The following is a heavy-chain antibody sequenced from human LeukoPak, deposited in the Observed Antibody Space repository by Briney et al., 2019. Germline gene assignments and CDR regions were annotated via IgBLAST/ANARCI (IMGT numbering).Heavy chain of an antibody. V-gene: IGHV4-34*01. CDR1: AGSFSGYY. CDR2: INHSGST. D-gene: IGHD4-11*01. J-gene: IGHJ6*03. Sequence: SETLSLTCAVYAGSFSGYYWSWIRHPPGKGLEWIGEINHSGSTNYKPSLKSRVTISVDTSKNQFSLKLSSVTAADTAVYYCARVFDYSRGYYYYYYRGVWDKGTTVTVSS. CDR3: ARVFDYSRGYYYYYYRGV.